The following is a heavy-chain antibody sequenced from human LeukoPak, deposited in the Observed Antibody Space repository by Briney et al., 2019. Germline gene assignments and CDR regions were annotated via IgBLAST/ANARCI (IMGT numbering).Heavy chain of an antibody. V-gene: IGHV1-18*01. D-gene: IGHD5-18*01. CDR3: ARVAWGTAMVTGEPDY. CDR1: GYTFTNYG. CDR2: ISAYNGNT. J-gene: IGHJ4*02. Sequence: ASVKVSCKASGYTFTNYGISWVRQAPGQGLEWMGWISAYNGNTKYAQNLQGRVTMTTDTSTSTAYMELRSLRSDDTAVYYCARVAWGTAMVTGEPDYWGQGTLVTVSS.